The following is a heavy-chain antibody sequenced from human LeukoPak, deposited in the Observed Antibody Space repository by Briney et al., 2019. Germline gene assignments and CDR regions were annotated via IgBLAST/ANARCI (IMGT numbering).Heavy chain of an antibody. Sequence: ASVKVSCKASVSTFSTSHINWVRQAPGQGLEWMGWISAYNGNTNYAQKLQGRVTMTTDTSTSTAYMELRSLRSDDTAVYYCARVGAAAEDYWGQGTLVTVSS. CDR2: ISAYNGNT. J-gene: IGHJ4*02. CDR3: ARVGAAAEDY. V-gene: IGHV1-18*01. D-gene: IGHD6-13*01. CDR1: VSTFSTSH.